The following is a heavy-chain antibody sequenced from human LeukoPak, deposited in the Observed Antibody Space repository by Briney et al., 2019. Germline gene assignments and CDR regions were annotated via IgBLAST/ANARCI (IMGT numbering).Heavy chain of an antibody. J-gene: IGHJ4*02. CDR1: GYTFTSYG. CDR2: ISAYNGNT. CDR3: ARAHGYASSGYSGAYFDY. V-gene: IGHV1-18*01. Sequence: ASVKVSCKASGYTFTSYGISWVRQAPGQGLEWMGWISAYNGNTNYAQKLQGRVTMTTDTSTTTAYMELRSLRSDDTAVYYCARAHGYASSGYSGAYFDYWGQGTLVAVSS. D-gene: IGHD3-22*01.